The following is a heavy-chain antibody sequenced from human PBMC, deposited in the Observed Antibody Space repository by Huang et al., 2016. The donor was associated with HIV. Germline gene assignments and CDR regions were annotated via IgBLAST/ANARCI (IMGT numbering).Heavy chain of an antibody. J-gene: IGHJ4*02. CDR2: INHSGST. CDR3: ARGRKWLHMRGAYYLDD. V-gene: IGHV4-34*01. Sequence: QEWGAGLLKPSETLSLTCAVYGGSFTTYYWTWVRQRPGKGLEWIGEINHSGSTNYNPALKTRLSISIDTSKNLFSLKMKSLTAADTAVYYCARGRKWLHMRGAYYLDDWSQGTLVIVSS. D-gene: IGHD3-22*01. CDR1: GGSFTTYY.